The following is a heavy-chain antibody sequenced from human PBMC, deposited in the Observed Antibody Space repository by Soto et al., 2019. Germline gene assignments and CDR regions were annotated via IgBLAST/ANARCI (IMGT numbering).Heavy chain of an antibody. V-gene: IGHV1-18*01. CDR2: ISAYDGNT. J-gene: IGHJ6*02. Sequence: QVQLVQSGAEVKKPGASVKVSCKASGYTFTSYGISWVRQAPGQGLEWLGWISAYDGNTNYAQSLHGRVFMTTDTATRTAYMELRSLRSDDTAVYYCARGGYYDSSGSRNYYYYGMNVWGQGTTVTVS. D-gene: IGHD3-22*01. CDR3: ARGGYYDSSGSRNYYYYGMNV. CDR1: GYTFTSYG.